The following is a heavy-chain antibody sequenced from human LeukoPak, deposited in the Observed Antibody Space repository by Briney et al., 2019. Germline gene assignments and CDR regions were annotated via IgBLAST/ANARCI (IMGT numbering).Heavy chain of an antibody. J-gene: IGHJ5*02. CDR3: AKPITIFGGGFDT. V-gene: IGHV3-23*01. D-gene: IGHD3-3*01. CDR1: GFTFSSYA. CDR2: ISGSGGST. Sequence: GGSLRLSCAASGFTFSSYAMSWVRQAPGMGPEWVSAISGSGGSTYYPDSVKGRFTISRDNSKNTLHLQMNSLRAEDTAVYYCAKPITIFGGGFDTWGQGTLVTVSS.